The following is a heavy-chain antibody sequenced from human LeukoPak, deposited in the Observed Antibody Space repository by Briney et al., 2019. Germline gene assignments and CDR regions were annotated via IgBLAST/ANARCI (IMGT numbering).Heavy chain of an antibody. CDR3: AKDKDSSGYCATD. CDR2: ISGDGGRT. Sequence: RGSLRLSCAASGFTFDDYAMHWVRQAPGKGLEWVSLISGDGGRTYYADSVKGRFTISRDNSKNSLYLQMNSLRTEDTAFYYCAKDKDSSGYCATDWGQGTLVTVSS. D-gene: IGHD3-22*01. CDR1: GFTFDDYA. V-gene: IGHV3-43*02. J-gene: IGHJ4*02.